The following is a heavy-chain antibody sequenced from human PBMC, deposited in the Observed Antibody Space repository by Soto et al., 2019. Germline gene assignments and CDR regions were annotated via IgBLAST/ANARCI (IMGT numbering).Heavy chain of an antibody. CDR2: IIPIFGTA. V-gene: IGHV1-69*12. CDR1: GGTFSSYA. J-gene: IGHJ4*02. CDR3: ASGVGSGYVKAGKHFDY. Sequence: QVQLVQSGAEVKKPGSSVKVSCKASGGTFSSYAISWVRQAPGQGLEWMGGIIPIFGTANYAQKFQGRVTITADESTSTAYMERSSLRSEDTAVYSCASGVGSGYVKAGKHFDYWGQGTLVTVSS. D-gene: IGHD3-22*01.